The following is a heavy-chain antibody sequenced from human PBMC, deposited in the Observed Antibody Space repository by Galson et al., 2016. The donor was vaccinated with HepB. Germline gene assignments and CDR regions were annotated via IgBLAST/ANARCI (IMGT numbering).Heavy chain of an antibody. CDR2: INQDGSEK. J-gene: IGHJ6*02. CDR3: AREQVPPAWESYYYSYYYGLDI. CDR1: GFTFNSYW. Sequence: SLRLSCAVSGFTFNSYWMSWVRQAPGKGLEWVANINQDGSEKYYVDFVKGRFTISRDKAKNSLYLQMNSLRAEDTAVYYCAREQVPPAWESYYYSYYYGLDIWGQGTTLTVAS. D-gene: IGHD2-2*01. V-gene: IGHV3-7*03.